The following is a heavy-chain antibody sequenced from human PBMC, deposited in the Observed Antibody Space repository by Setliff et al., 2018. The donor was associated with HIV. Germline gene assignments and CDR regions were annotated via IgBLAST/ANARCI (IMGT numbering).Heavy chain of an antibody. CDR3: ASHPGSSIEKPYIDT. V-gene: IGHV1-69*10. CDR1: GGIFGTYA. D-gene: IGHD2-2*01. Sequence: SVKVSCKASGGIFGTYAISWVRQAPGQGLEWMGGIVPILGITNYAQKFQGRVTITADKSTSTTYMDLSSLRSEDTAVYYCASHPGSSIEKPYIDTWGQGTLVTVSS. J-gene: IGHJ5*02. CDR2: IVPILGIT.